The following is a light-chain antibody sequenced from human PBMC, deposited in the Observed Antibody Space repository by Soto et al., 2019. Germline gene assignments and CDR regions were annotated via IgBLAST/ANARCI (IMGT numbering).Light chain of an antibody. CDR1: QDISNY. J-gene: IGKJ3*01. Sequence: DIQMTQSPSSLSASVGDRVTITCQASQDISNYLNWYQQKPGKAPKLLIYDASKLETGVPSRFSGSGSGTDFTFTISSLQPEDIGTYYCQQYDNLPLTFGPGTKVDIK. CDR2: DAS. V-gene: IGKV1-33*01. CDR3: QQYDNLPLT.